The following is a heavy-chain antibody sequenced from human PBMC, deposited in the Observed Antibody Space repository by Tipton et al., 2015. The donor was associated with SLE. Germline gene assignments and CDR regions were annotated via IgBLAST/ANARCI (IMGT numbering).Heavy chain of an antibody. CDR3: AREDCSSTSCHGGLFDY. CDR1: GGSFSGYY. Sequence: LRLSCAVYGGSFSGYYWSWIRQPPGKGLEWIGEINHSGSTNYNPSLKSRVTISVDTSKNQFSPKLSSVTAADTAVYYCAREDCSSTSCHGGLFDYWGQGTLVTVSS. J-gene: IGHJ4*02. CDR2: INHSGST. V-gene: IGHV4-34*01. D-gene: IGHD2-2*01.